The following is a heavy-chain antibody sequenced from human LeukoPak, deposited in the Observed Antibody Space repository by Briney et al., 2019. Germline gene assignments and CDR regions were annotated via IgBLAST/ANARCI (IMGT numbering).Heavy chain of an antibody. CDR3: ASRESGNYYYYMDV. Sequence: GGSLRLSCAASGFTFDDYGMSWIRQAPGKGLEWVSYISSSGSTIYYADSVKGRFTISRDNAKNSLYLQMNSLRAEDTAIYYCASRESGNYYYYMDVWGKGTTVTISS. J-gene: IGHJ6*03. V-gene: IGHV3-11*04. CDR1: GFTFDDYG. D-gene: IGHD1-1*01. CDR2: ISSSGSTI.